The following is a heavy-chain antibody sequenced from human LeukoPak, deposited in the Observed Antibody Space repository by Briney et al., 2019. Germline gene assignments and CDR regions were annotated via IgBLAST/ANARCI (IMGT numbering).Heavy chain of an antibody. J-gene: IGHJ2*01. V-gene: IGHV3-11*04. Sequence: SGGSLRLSCAASAFTVSDYYTSSVSHEAGEGRGCVSHISICGSTIYNADPVKGLFTIPRDNPKSSLYLQMDSLRPQDTSVYYCARARATRWYFDLWGRGTLVTVSS. CDR2: ISICGSTI. D-gene: IGHD2-15*01. CDR1: AFTVSDYY. CDR3: ARARATRWYFDL.